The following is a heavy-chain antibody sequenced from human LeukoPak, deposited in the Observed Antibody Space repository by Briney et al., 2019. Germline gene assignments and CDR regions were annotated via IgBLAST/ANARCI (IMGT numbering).Heavy chain of an antibody. Sequence: PGRSLRLSCTASGFTFVDYAMSWFRQAPGKRLEWVGLIRSTAYGGTTEYAASVKGRFTISREDSKSIAYLQMNRLKTDDTAVYYCGRAPRPVAWNWFDPWGQGTLVTVSS. CDR2: IRSTAYGGTT. D-gene: IGHD2-15*01. J-gene: IGHJ5*02. CDR1: GFTFVDYA. V-gene: IGHV3-49*03. CDR3: GRAPRPVAWNWFDP.